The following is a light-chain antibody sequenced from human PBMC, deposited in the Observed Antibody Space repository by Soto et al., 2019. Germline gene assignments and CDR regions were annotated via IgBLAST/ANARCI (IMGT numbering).Light chain of an antibody. CDR3: QCYDNTRIVPWV. CDR1: SSNIGAGYD. Sequence: QSVLTQPPSVSGAPGQGVTISCTGSSSNIGAGYDVHWYRHLPGTAPKLLIHRITLRPSGVPNRFSASKSGTSASLAITGLRGDEEGEYYCQCYDNTRIVPWVFGGGTKLTVL. J-gene: IGLJ3*02. CDR2: RIT. V-gene: IGLV1-40*01.